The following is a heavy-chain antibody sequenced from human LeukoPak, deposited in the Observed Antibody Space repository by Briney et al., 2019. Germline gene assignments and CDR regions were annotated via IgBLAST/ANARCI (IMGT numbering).Heavy chain of an antibody. D-gene: IGHD2-21*01. CDR3: AREEASVGDY. CDR1: GGSISSNSHY. J-gene: IGHJ4*02. Sequence: PSETLSLTCTVSGGSISSNSHYWAWIRQPPGKGLEWIGSIHYSGSTFYSPSLKSRVTISVDTSQNPFSLILTSVTASDTAVYYCAREEASVGDYWGQGILVTVSS. CDR2: IHYSGST. V-gene: IGHV4-39*01.